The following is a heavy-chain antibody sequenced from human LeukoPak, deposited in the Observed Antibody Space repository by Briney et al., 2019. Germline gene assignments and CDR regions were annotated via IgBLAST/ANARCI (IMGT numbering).Heavy chain of an antibody. J-gene: IGHJ3*02. Sequence: GASVKVSCKASGYTFTGYYMHWVRQAPGQGLEWMGWINPNSGGTNYAQKFQGWVTMTRDTSISTAYMELSRLRSDDTAVYYCARGPANDCSGGSCYSSAFDIWGQGTMVTVSS. CDR1: GYTFTGYY. CDR3: ARGPANDCSGGSCYSSAFDI. CDR2: INPNSGGT. D-gene: IGHD2-15*01. V-gene: IGHV1-2*04.